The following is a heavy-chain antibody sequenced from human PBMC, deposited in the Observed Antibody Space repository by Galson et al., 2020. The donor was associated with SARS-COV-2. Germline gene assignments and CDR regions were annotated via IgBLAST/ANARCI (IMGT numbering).Heavy chain of an antibody. J-gene: IGHJ6*02. Sequence: GGSLRLSCEASGFTFSTYGMHWVRQAPGKGLEWVAVISYDGSDKLTADSVKGRFTISRDNAKNPVYLQMNGLRGEDSGVYFCAKDLEDYQMATWNYYDGMDVWGQGSTVTVSS. D-gene: IGHD2-2*01. CDR2: ISYDGSDK. CDR1: GFTFSTYG. V-gene: IGHV3-30*18. CDR3: AKDLEDYQMATWNYYDGMDV.